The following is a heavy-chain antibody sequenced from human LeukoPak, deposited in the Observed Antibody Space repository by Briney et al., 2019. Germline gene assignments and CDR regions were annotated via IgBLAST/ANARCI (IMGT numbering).Heavy chain of an antibody. CDR2: ISSSGSTI. CDR1: GFTFSSYE. CDR3: ARDTSLLSELLLFDY. D-gene: IGHD1-26*01. V-gene: IGHV3-48*03. Sequence: KLGGSLRLSCAASGFTFSSYEMNWVRQAPGKGLEWVSYISSSGSTIYYADSVKGRFTIPRDNAKNSLYLQMNSLRAEDTAVYYCARDTSLLSELLLFDYWGQGTLVTVSS. J-gene: IGHJ4*02.